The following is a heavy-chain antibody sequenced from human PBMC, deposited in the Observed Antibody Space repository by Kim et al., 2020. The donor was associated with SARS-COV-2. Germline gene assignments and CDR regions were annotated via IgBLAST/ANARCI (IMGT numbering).Heavy chain of an antibody. V-gene: IGHV4-34*01. J-gene: IGHJ5*02. CDR3: ARGARRAWFDP. Sequence: SETLSLTCAVYGGSFSGYYWSWIRQPPGKGLEWIGEINDSGTTNYNPSLKSRVTISVDTSKNKFSLNLTSVTAADTAMYYCARGARRAWFDPWGQGTLVTVSS. CDR2: INDSGTT. CDR1: GGSFSGYY.